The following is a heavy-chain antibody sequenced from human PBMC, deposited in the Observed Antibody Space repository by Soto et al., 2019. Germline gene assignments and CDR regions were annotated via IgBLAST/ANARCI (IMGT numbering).Heavy chain of an antibody. Sequence: QITLNESGPTLVKPTQPLTLTCTFPGFSLSTTNVGVGWIRQPPGKALEWHALIYWDDDKRYSPSLKSRLTITKDTTKNQVVHTMTNKDPVETATYYCVHRRYFDALTGYSYWGQGTLLPVAS. V-gene: IGHV2-5*02. CDR3: VHRRYFDALTGYSY. CDR1: GFSLSTTNVG. J-gene: IGHJ4*02. D-gene: IGHD3-9*01. CDR2: IYWDDDK.